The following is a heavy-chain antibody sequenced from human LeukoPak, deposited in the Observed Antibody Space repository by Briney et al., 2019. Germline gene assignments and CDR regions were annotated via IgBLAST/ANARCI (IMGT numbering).Heavy chain of an antibody. CDR1: GGSFSGYY. J-gene: IGHJ4*02. Sequence: SETLSLICAVYGGSFSGYYWSWIRQPPGKGLEWIGEINHSGSTNYNPSLKSRVTISVDTSKNQFSLKLSSVTAADTAVYYCARYSGYDTWTVGHWGTGFVDYWGQGTLVTVSS. D-gene: IGHD5-12*01. CDR2: INHSGST. CDR3: ARYSGYDTWTVGHWGTGFVDY. V-gene: IGHV4-34*01.